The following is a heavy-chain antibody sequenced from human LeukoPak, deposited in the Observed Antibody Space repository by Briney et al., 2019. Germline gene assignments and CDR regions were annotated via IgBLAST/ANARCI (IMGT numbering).Heavy chain of an antibody. D-gene: IGHD3-3*01. V-gene: IGHV3-21*01. CDR1: GFTFSSYS. J-gene: IGHJ6*02. CDR3: AKGRTPNYDFWSALSGGMDV. CDR2: ISSSSSYI. Sequence: GGSLRLSCAASGFTFSSYSMNWVRQAPGKGLEWVSSISSSSSYIYYADSVKGRFTISRDNAMNSLYLQMNSLRAEDMAVYYCAKGRTPNYDFWSALSGGMDVWGQGTTVTVSS.